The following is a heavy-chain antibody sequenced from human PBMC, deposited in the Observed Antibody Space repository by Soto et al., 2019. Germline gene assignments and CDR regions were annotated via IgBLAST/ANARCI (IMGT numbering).Heavy chain of an antibody. J-gene: IGHJ4*02. V-gene: IGHV3-23*01. CDR1: GFTFSSYA. D-gene: IGHD3-10*01. CDR2: ISGSGGST. Sequence: GGSLRLSCAASGFTFSSYAMSWVRQAPGKGLEWVSAISGSGGSTYYADSVKGRFTISRDNSKNTLYLQMNSLRAEDTAVYYCAKRLTPFDAFSPAYDYWGQGTLVTVSS. CDR3: AKRLTPFDAFSPAYDY.